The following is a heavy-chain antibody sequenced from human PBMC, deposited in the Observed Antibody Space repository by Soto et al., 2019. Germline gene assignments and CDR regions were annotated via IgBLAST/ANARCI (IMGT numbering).Heavy chain of an antibody. CDR2: IYWDDDK. J-gene: IGHJ4*02. Sequence: SGPTLVNPTQTLTLTCTFSGFSLSTSGVGVGWIRQPPGKALEWLALIYWDDDKRYSPSLKSRLTITKDTSKNQVVLTMTNMVPVDTATYYCAHRRLEWLLFDYWGQGTLVTVSS. D-gene: IGHD3-3*01. CDR3: AHRRLEWLLFDY. CDR1: GFSLSTSGVG. V-gene: IGHV2-5*02.